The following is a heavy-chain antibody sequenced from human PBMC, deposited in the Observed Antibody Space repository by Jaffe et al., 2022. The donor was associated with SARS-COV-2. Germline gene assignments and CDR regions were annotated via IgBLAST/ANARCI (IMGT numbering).Heavy chain of an antibody. CDR3: ARGGRDRSPADY. V-gene: IGHV3-7*04. CDR2: LNQNGVKQ. D-gene: IGHD3-10*01. CDR1: GFIFSDHW. Sequence: EVQLVESGGGLVQPGGSLRLSCAASGFIFSDHWMSWVRQAPGKGLEWLANLNQNGVKQYYVDSVRGRFTISRDNAKNSFYLQMNSLRNDDTAVYYCARGGRDRSPADYWGQGTLVTVSS. J-gene: IGHJ4*02.